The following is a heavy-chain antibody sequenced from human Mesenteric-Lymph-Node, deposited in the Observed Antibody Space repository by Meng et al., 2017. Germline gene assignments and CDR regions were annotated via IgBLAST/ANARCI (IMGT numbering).Heavy chain of an antibody. CDR1: GYTFTSYA. D-gene: IGHD7-27*01. J-gene: IGHJ4*02. Sequence: ASVKVSCKPSGYTFTSYAFTWVRQAPGQGLEWMGWISAYNGNSRYTQSLQGRVTMTTNASTSTAYMELRSLRSDDTAVYYCARDGELTGECGYWGQGTLVTVSS. CDR2: ISAYNGNS. V-gene: IGHV1-18*01. CDR3: ARDGELTGECGY.